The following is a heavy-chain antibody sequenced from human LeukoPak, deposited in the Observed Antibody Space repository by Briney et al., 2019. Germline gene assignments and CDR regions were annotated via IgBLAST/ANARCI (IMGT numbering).Heavy chain of an antibody. D-gene: IGHD3-22*01. Sequence: GASVKVSFKASGGPFSSYAISWVRQPPGKGLEWMGRIIPIFGTANYAQKFQGRVTITTDESTSTAYMELSSLRSEDTAVYYCASRNYYDSSGYPWGPGTLVTVSS. V-gene: IGHV1-69*05. CDR1: GGPFSSYA. CDR3: ASRNYYDSSGYP. J-gene: IGHJ5*02. CDR2: IIPIFGTA.